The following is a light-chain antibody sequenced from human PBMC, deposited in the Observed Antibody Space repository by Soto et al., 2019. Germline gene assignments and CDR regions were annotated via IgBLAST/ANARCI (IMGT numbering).Light chain of an antibody. Sequence: QSALTQPRSVSGSPGQSVTISCTGTSSDVGGYNYVSWYQQHPGKAPKLMIYDVSQRPSGVPDRVSGSKSGNTASLTISGLQAEDEADYYCCSFAASYTGSNTLFGGGTKLTVL. CDR2: DVS. V-gene: IGLV2-11*01. CDR1: SSDVGGYNY. CDR3: CSFAASYTGSNTL. J-gene: IGLJ2*01.